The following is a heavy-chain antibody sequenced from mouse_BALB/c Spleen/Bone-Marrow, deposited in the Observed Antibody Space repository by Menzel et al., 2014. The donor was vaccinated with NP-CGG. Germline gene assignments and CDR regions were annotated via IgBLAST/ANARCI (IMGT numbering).Heavy chain of an antibody. V-gene: IGHV2-9*02. CDR3: ASPIYYDYPLFTY. D-gene: IGHD2-4*01. CDR1: GFSSTSYG. CDR2: IWAGGST. J-gene: IGHJ3*01. Sequence: QVQLQQSGPGLVAPSQSLSITCTVSGFSSTSYGVHWVRQPPGKGLEWLGVIWAGGSTNYNSALMSRLSISKDNSKSQVFLKMNSLQTDDTAMYYCASPIYYDYPLFTYWGQGTLVTVSA.